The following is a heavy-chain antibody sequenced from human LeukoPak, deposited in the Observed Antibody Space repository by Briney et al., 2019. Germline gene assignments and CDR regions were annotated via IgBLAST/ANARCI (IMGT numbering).Heavy chain of an antibody. D-gene: IGHD6-6*01. Sequence: QPGGSLRLSCAASGFTFDDYAMHWVRQVPGKGLEWVSGISWNSGNIEYADSVKGRFTISRDNAKKSLFLQMNSLRAEDTASYYCARDPSYSSSSPYFDYWGQGVLVTVSS. CDR3: ARDPSYSSSSPYFDY. CDR2: ISWNSGNI. V-gene: IGHV3-9*01. J-gene: IGHJ4*02. CDR1: GFTFDDYA.